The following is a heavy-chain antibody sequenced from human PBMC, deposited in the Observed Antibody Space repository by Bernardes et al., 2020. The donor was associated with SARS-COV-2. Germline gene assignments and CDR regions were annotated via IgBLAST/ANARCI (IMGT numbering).Heavy chain of an antibody. CDR3: ARDLGSGSYYNPGWFDP. V-gene: IGHV1-69*13. J-gene: IGHJ5*02. CDR2: IIPIFGTA. Sequence: SVKVSCMASGCTFSSYAISWVRQAPGQGLEWMGRIIPIFGTANYAQKFQGRVTITADESTSTAYMELSSLRSEDTAVYYCARDLGSGSYYNPGWFDPWGQGTLVTVSS. CDR1: GCTFSSYA. D-gene: IGHD3-10*01.